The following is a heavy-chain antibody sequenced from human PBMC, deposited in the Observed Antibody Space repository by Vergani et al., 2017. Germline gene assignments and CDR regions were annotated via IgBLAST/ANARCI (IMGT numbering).Heavy chain of an antibody. CDR1: GFTFSSYW. V-gene: IGHV3-74*01. CDR2: IISDGSST. J-gene: IGHJ6*02. Sequence: EVQLVESGGGLVQPGGSLRLSCAASGFTFSSYWMHWARQAPGKGLVWVSRIISDGSSTSYADSVKGRFTISRDNAKNTLYLQMNSLRAEDTAVYYCARERAIVATDGMDVWDQGTTVTVSS. CDR3: ARERAIVATDGMDV. D-gene: IGHD5-12*01.